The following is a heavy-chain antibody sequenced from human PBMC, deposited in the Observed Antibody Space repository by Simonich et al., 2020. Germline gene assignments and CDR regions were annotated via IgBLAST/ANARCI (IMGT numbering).Heavy chain of an antibody. CDR3: ASFNVVPAADAFDI. V-gene: IGHV3-74*01. D-gene: IGHD2-2*01. Sequence: EVQLVESGGGLVQPGGSLRLSCAASGFTFSSYWMHWVRHAPGKGLVWATLIKSDGSSTSNTNYEKVRFTISRNNAKNTLYLQMNSLRAEDTAVYYCASFNVVPAADAFDIWGQGTMVTVSS. CDR1: GFTFSSYW. CDR2: IKSDGSST. J-gene: IGHJ3*02.